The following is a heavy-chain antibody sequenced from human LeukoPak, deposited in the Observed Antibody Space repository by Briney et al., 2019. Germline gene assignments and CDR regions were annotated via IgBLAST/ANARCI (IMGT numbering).Heavy chain of an antibody. CDR3: ARDLPKYGDDDAFDI. V-gene: IGHV4-59*12. CDR1: GGSISSYY. D-gene: IGHD4-17*01. Sequence: PSETLSLTCTVSGGSISSYYWSWIRQPPGKGLEWIGSIYYSGSTYYNPSLKSRVTISVDTSKNQFSLKLSSVTAADTAVYYCARDLPKYGDDDAFDIWGQGTMVTVSS. J-gene: IGHJ3*02. CDR2: IYYSGST.